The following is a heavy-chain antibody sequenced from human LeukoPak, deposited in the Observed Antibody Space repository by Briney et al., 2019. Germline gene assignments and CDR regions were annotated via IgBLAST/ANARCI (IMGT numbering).Heavy chain of an antibody. D-gene: IGHD5-24*01. V-gene: IGHV1-2*06. CDR2: INPNSGGT. Sequence: ASVKVSCKASGYTFTGYYMHWVRQAPGRGLEWMGRINPNSGGTNYAQKFQGRVTMTRDTSISTAYMELSRLRSDDAAVYYCAREGDGYKRGDWYFDLWGRGTLVTVSS. J-gene: IGHJ2*01. CDR1: GYTFTGYY. CDR3: AREGDGYKRGDWYFDL.